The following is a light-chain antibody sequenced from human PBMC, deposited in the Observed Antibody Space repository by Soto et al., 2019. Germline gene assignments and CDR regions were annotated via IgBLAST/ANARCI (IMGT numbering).Light chain of an antibody. Sequence: QSALTQPPSASGSPGQSVTVSCAGTSGDVGAYSSVAWYQQHPGKAPKLIIYEVTKRPSGVPDRFSGARSGNTAFLTVSGLQADDEADYYCSAHAGSNNYVFGTGTKLTVL. V-gene: IGLV2-8*01. CDR2: EVT. CDR1: SGDVGAYSS. J-gene: IGLJ1*01. CDR3: SAHAGSNNYV.